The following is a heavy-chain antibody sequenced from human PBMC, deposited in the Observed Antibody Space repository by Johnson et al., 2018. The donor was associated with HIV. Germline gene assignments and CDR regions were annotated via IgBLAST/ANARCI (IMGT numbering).Heavy chain of an antibody. CDR1: GFIFSNAW. CDR3: TTGISWYGAITFDI. J-gene: IGHJ3*02. CDR2: IKNKADGGTT. D-gene: IGHD3-10*01. Sequence: VQLVESGGGLVKPGGSLRLSCAASGFIFSNAWMSWVRQAPGKGLEWAGHIKNKADGGTTDYAALVKGRFTISRDDSKNTLYLQMNSLKTEDTAVYYCTTGISWYGAITFDIWGHGTRVSVSS. V-gene: IGHV3-15*01.